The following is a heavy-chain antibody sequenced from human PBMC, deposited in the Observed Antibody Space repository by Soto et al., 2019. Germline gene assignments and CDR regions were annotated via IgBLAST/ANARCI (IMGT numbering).Heavy chain of an antibody. D-gene: IGHD5-12*01. V-gene: IGHV3-15*01. CDR1: GFTFSNAW. CDR3: TTDQSGYDYGIDY. J-gene: IGHJ4*02. Sequence: GGSLRLSCAASGFTFSNAWMSWVRQAPGKGLEWVGRIKSKTDGGTTDYAAPVKGRFTISRDDSKNTLYLQMNSLKTEDTAVYYYTTDQSGYDYGIDYWGQGTLVTVSS. CDR2: IKSKTDGGTT.